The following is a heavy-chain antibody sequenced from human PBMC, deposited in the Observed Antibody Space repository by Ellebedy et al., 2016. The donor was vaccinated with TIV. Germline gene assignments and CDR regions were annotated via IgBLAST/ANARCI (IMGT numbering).Heavy chain of an antibody. J-gene: IGHJ6*02. V-gene: IGHV4-34*01. CDR1: GGSFSGYY. CDR3: AREGGLGYCSSTSCYGRYYYYGMDV. Sequence: MPSETLSLTCAVYGGSFSGYYWSWIRQPPGKGLEWIGEINHSGSTNYNPSLKSRVTISVDTSKNQFSLKLSSVTAADTAVYYCAREGGLGYCSSTSCYGRYYYYGMDVWGQGTTVTVSS. CDR2: INHSGST. D-gene: IGHD2-2*01.